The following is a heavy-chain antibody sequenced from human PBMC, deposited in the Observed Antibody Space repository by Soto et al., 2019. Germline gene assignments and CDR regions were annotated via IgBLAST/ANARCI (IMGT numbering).Heavy chain of an antibody. CDR2: INSDGSST. V-gene: IGHV3-74*01. Sequence: EVQLVESGGGLVQPGGSLRLSCAASGFTLNSYWMHWVRQAPGKGLVWVSRINSDGSSTSYADSVKGRFTISRDNARNTLYLQMNSLRAEDTAGYYCVRGAYGDLGHWGQGALVTVSS. J-gene: IGHJ4*02. CDR3: VRGAYGDLGH. D-gene: IGHD4-17*01. CDR1: GFTLNSYW.